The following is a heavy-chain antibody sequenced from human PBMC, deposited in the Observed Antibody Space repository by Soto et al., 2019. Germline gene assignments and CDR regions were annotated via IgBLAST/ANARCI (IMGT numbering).Heavy chain of an antibody. V-gene: IGHV1-69*13. CDR1: GVTFSSYA. CDR2: IIPIFGTA. D-gene: IGHD3-22*01. Sequence: ASVKVSCKASGVTFSSYAISWVRQAPGQGLEWMGGIIPIFGTANYAQKFQGRVTITADESTSTAYMELSSLRSEDTAVYYCRITMIVVVITGDYWGQGTLVTVSS. J-gene: IGHJ4*02. CDR3: RITMIVVVITGDY.